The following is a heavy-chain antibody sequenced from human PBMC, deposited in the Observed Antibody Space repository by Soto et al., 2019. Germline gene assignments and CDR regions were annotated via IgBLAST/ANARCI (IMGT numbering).Heavy chain of an antibody. V-gene: IGHV4-34*01. CDR1: GGSFSGYY. J-gene: IGHJ5*02. Sequence: SETLSLTCAVYGGSFSGYYWSWIRQPPGKGLEWIGEINHSGSTNYNPSLKSRVTISVDTSKNQFSLKLSSVTAADTAVYYCAREWQLVGWLDPWGQGTLVTVSS. CDR3: AREWQLVGWLDP. D-gene: IGHD6-13*01. CDR2: INHSGST.